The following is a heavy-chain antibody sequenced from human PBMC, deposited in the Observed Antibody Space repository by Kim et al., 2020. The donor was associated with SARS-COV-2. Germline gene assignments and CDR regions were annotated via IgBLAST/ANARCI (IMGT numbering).Heavy chain of an antibody. V-gene: IGHV4-61*01. CDR2: IYYSGST. CDR3: ARASKGVVPAANTFDY. J-gene: IGHJ4*02. Sequence: SETLSLTCTVSGGSVSSGSYYWSWIRQPPGKGLEWIGYIYYSGSTNYNPSLKSRVTISVDTSKNQFSLKLSSVTAADTAVYYCARASKGVVPAANTFDYWGQGTLVTVSS. D-gene: IGHD2-2*01. CDR1: GGSVSSGSYY.